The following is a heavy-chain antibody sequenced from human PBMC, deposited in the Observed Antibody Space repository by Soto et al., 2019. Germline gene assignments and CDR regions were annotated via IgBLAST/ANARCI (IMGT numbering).Heavy chain of an antibody. CDR2: ISSTGKNI. V-gene: IGHV3-11*01. J-gene: IGHJ4*02. D-gene: IGHD4-17*01. CDR3: GRSHGAGSY. CDR1: GFTFIDYY. Sequence: QVRLVESGGDLVKPGESLRLSCVASGFTFIDYYMNWVRQAPGKGLEWISYISSTGKNIYYSDSVKGRFFVSRDNAKNSLFLQMNSLTADDTAVYYCGRSHGAGSYWGQGTRVTVSS.